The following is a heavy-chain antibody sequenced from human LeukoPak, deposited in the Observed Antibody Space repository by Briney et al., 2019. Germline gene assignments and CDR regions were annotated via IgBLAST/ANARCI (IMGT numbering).Heavy chain of an antibody. CDR2: ISTYYGNT. Sequence: ASVKVSCKASGYTFTSFGVAWVRQAPGQGLEWMGWISTYYGNTNYAQKLQGRVSMTTDTSTSTAYMELKSLRSDDTAVYYCARHYAGTYFDYWGQGTLVTVSS. D-gene: IGHD1-14*01. CDR1: GYTFTSFG. J-gene: IGHJ4*02. CDR3: ARHYAGTYFDY. V-gene: IGHV1-18*01.